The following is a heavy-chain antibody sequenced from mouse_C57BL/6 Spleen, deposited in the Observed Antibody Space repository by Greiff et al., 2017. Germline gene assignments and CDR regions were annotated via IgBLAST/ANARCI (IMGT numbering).Heavy chain of an antibody. CDR1: GYTFTDYN. J-gene: IGHJ4*01. Sequence: VQLKQSGPELVKPGASVKIPCKASGYTFTDYNMDWVKQSHGKSLEWIGDINPNNGGTIYNQKFKGKATLTVDKSSSTAYMELRSLTSEDTAVYYCARSGAQAPYYAMDYWGQGTSVTVSS. V-gene: IGHV1-18*01. D-gene: IGHD3-2*02. CDR3: ARSGAQAPYYAMDY. CDR2: INPNNGGT.